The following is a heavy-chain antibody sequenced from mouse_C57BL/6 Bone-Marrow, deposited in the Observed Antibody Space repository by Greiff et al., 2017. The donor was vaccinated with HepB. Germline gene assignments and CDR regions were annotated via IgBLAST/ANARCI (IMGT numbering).Heavy chain of an antibody. Sequence: QVQLQQSGPGLVQPSQSLSITCTVSGFSLTSYGVHWVRQSPGKGLEWLGVIWSGGSTDYNAAFISRLSISKDNSKSQVFFKMNSLHADDTAIYYCARNWGYGSSLLDWGQGTTLTVSS. CDR1: GFSLTSYG. D-gene: IGHD1-1*01. CDR2: IWSGGST. V-gene: IGHV2-2*01. J-gene: IGHJ2*01. CDR3: ARNWGYGSSLLD.